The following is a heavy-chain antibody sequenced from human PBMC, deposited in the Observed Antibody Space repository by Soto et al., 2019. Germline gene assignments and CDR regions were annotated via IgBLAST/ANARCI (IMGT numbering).Heavy chain of an antibody. D-gene: IGHD3-10*01. V-gene: IGHV4-34*01. CDR2: INHSGST. CDR3: ARRHYYGSGSRTPNWFDP. CDR1: GGSCSGYY. J-gene: IGHJ5*02. Sequence: PAETLSLTCAAYGGSCSGYYWSWIRQPPGKGLEWIGEINHSGSTNYNPSLKSRVTISVDTSKNQFSLKLSSVTAADTAVYYCARRHYYGSGSRTPNWFDPWGQGTLVTVSS.